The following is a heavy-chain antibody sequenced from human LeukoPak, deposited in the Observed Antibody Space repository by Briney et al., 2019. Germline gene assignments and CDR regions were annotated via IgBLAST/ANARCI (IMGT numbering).Heavy chain of an antibody. Sequence: GGSLRLSCAASGFTFSTYNMQWVRQAPGKGLEWVAFIRNDGTNKYYADSVKGRFTISRDNSKNTLYLQMSSLGAEDTAVYYCAKDPVGATGAWGQGTLVTVSS. V-gene: IGHV3-30*02. D-gene: IGHD1-26*01. CDR2: IRNDGTNK. CDR1: GFTFSTYN. J-gene: IGHJ5*02. CDR3: AKDPVGATGA.